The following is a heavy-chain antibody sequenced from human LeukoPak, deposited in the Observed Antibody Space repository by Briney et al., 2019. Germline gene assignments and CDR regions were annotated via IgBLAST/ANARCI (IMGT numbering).Heavy chain of an antibody. CDR3: ARRLGRQEDL. CDR1: GFTVSSTY. J-gene: IGHJ5*02. CDR2: ISYSGRT. Sequence: LRLSCAASGFTVSSTYMSWIRQPPGKGLEWIGHISYSGRTFFNPPCKSEPTISVKTSKNHLFLKRSSGTAGAPLVYSCARRLGRQEDLWGHETLVTVSS. V-gene: IGHV4-30-4*08. D-gene: IGHD3-16*01.